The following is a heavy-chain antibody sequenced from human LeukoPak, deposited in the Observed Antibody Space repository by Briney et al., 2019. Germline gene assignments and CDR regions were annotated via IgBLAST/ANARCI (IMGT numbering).Heavy chain of an antibody. Sequence: PGGSLRLSCAASGFTFSSYSMNWVRQAPGKGLEWVSSISSSSSYIYYADSVKGRFTISRDNAKNSLYLQMNSLRAEDTAVYYCARAAAAGTNIDYWGQGTLVTVSS. CDR3: ARAAAAGTNIDY. V-gene: IGHV3-21*01. J-gene: IGHJ4*02. CDR1: GFTFSSYS. CDR2: ISSSSSYI. D-gene: IGHD6-13*01.